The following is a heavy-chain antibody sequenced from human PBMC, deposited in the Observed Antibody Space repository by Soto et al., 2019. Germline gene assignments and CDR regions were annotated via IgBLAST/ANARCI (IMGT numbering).Heavy chain of an antibody. V-gene: IGHV3-21*01. CDR3: ARISLPDY. Sequence: GGSLRLSCTASGFTFGDYAMSWFRQAPGKGLEWVSSISSSSSYIYYADSVKGRFTISRDNAKNSLYLQMNSLRAEDTAVYYCARISLPDYWGQGTLVTVSS. J-gene: IGHJ4*02. CDR2: ISSSSSYI. CDR1: GFTFGDYA. D-gene: IGHD3-3*02.